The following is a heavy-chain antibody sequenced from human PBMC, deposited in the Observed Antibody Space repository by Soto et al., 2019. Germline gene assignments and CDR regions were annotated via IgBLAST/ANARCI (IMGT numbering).Heavy chain of an antibody. D-gene: IGHD3-22*01. J-gene: IGHJ4*02. CDR3: ARDIYYDASGYFDY. Sequence: GASVKVSCKTSGYRFFSYGISWVRQAPGQGLEWVGWISPDKGNTQYAQNLQGRVTMTTDASTSTAYMELRSLTSEDTAVYFCARDIYYDASGYFDYWGQGTQVTVSS. CDR2: ISPDKGNT. V-gene: IGHV1-18*01. CDR1: GYRFFSYG.